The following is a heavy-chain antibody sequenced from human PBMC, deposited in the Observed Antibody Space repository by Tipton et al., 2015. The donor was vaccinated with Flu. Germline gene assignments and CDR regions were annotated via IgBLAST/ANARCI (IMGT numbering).Heavy chain of an antibody. D-gene: IGHD1-26*01. Sequence: TLSLTCTVSGGSISSYYWTWIRQPAGKGLEWIGRIYTSGSTKYNPSLKSRVTMSVDTSKNQVSLQLSSVSAADSAVYFCARSGSYHHYYFDLWGRGTLVSVSS. CDR1: GGSISSYY. V-gene: IGHV4-4*07. CDR2: IYTSGST. CDR3: ARSGSYHHYYFDL. J-gene: IGHJ2*01.